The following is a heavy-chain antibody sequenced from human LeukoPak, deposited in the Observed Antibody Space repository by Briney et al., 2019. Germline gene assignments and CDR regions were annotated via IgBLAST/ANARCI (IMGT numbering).Heavy chain of an antibody. CDR2: TYYRSKWYN. V-gene: IGHV6-1*01. J-gene: IGHJ5*02. Sequence: TSQTLSLTCAISGDSVSTASNAWYWIRQSPSRGLEWLGRTYYRSKWYNDYAVSVKSRITINPDTSKNQFSLQLNSVTPEDTAVYYCARGGYYGSGSYYNPLRRSLNWFDPWGQGTLVTVSS. CDR1: GDSVSTASNA. D-gene: IGHD3-10*01. CDR3: ARGGYYGSGSYYNPLRRSLNWFDP.